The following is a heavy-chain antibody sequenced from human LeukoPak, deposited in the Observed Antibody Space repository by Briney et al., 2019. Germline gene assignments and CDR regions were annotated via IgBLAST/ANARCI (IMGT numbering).Heavy chain of an antibody. CDR3: ARTYTPKRIGVAGGGY. D-gene: IGHD6-19*01. CDR1: GFTFSTYH. V-gene: IGHV3-48*04. CDR2: ISSSSSTI. J-gene: IGHJ4*02. Sequence: GGSLRLSCVASGFTFSTYHMNWVRQAPGKGLEWVSYISSSSSTIYCADSVKGRFTISRDNPKNSLYLQMNSLRAEDTAVYYCARTYTPKRIGVAGGGYWGQGTLVTVSS.